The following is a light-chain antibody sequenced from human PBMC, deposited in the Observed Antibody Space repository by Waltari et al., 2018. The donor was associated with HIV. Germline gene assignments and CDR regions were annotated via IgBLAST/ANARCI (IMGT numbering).Light chain of an antibody. V-gene: IGLV1-47*01. Sequence: QSVLTQPPSASGTPGQRVTISCSGSSANIGNTVYWYQQLPGTAPKVLIYRDNQRPSGVRDRFSGSSSGTSASLDVSGLRSEDEATYFCAAWDDILSGWVFGGGTKLTVL. CDR3: AAWDDILSGWV. CDR2: RDN. CDR1: SANIGNT. J-gene: IGLJ3*02.